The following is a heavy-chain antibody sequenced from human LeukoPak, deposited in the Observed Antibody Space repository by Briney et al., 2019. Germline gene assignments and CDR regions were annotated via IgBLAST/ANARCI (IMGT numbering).Heavy chain of an antibody. Sequence: AGGSLRLSCAASGFTVDSNYLSWVRQAPGKGLEWVSTIYTGGNTYYAASVEGRFTISRDFSKNTVFLHTNSLRAEDTAMYYCARGDDSGYYDYFDYWGQGALVTVSS. CDR2: IYTGGNT. V-gene: IGHV3-53*01. CDR1: GFTVDSNY. J-gene: IGHJ4*02. CDR3: ARGDDSGYYDYFDY. D-gene: IGHD3-22*01.